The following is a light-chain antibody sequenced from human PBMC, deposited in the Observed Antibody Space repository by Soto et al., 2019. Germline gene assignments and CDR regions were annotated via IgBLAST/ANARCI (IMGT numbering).Light chain of an antibody. Sequence: EIVMTQSPCTLSVSPGERAALSCMAGQGVTTNFAWYQQKSGQSPRLIIYDVSIRATGVPARFSGTGSETDFTLTISGLQSEDSAVYFCQQYNNWPFSFGQGTRLEI. CDR3: QQYNNWPFS. V-gene: IGKV3-15*01. J-gene: IGKJ5*01. CDR2: DVS. CDR1: QGVTTN.